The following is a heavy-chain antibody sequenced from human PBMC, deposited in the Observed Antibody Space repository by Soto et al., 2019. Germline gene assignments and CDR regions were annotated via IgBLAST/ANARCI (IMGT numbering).Heavy chain of an antibody. CDR1: GFTFSSYG. D-gene: IGHD6-13*01. CDR3: AREGSSSWVYYFDD. Sequence: QVQLVESGGGVVQPGRSLRLSCAASGFTFSSYGMHWVRQAPGKGREWVAVIWYDGSNKYYADSVKGRFTISRDNSKNTLYLQMNSLRAEDTAVYYCAREGSSSWVYYFDDWGQGTLVTVSS. CDR2: IWYDGSNK. V-gene: IGHV3-33*01. J-gene: IGHJ4*02.